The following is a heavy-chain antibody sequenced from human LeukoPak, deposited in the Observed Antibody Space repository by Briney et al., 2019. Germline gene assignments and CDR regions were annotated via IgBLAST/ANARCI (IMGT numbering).Heavy chain of an antibody. D-gene: IGHD5-24*01. CDR3: ARERRWLQRVPTD. V-gene: IGHV1-69*05. CDR1: GGTFSSYA. J-gene: IGHJ4*02. CDR2: IIPIFGTA. Sequence: ASVKVSCKASGGTFSSYAISWVRQAPGQGLEWMGGIIPIFGTANYAQKFQGRVTITTDESTSTAYMELSSLRSEDTAVYYCARERRWLQRVPTDWGQGTLVTVSS.